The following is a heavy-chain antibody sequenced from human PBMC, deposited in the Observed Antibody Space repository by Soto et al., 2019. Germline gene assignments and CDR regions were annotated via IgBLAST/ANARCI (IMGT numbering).Heavy chain of an antibody. Sequence: QVQLQQWGAGLLKPSETLSLTCAVYGGSFSGYYWSWIRQPPGKGLEWIGEINHSGSTNYNPSLKRRGTISLDTSSNQFSLKLSSVTAADTAVYYCARDIVVVVAATKIGWFDPWGQGTLVTVSS. CDR1: GGSFSGYY. D-gene: IGHD2-15*01. J-gene: IGHJ5*02. V-gene: IGHV4-34*01. CDR3: ARDIVVVVAATKIGWFDP. CDR2: INHSGST.